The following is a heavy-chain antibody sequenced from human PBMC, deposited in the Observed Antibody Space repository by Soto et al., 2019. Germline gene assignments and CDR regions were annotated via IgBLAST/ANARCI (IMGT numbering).Heavy chain of an antibody. V-gene: IGHV3-7*01. CDR2: IKQDGSEK. CDR1: GFTFSSYW. Sequence: GGSLRLSCAAPGFTFSSYWMSWVRQAPGKGLEWVANIKQDGSEKYYVDSVRGRFTISRDNAKNSLYLQMNSLRAEDTAVYYCARVDGFSYYYYYGMDVWGQGTTVTVSS. CDR3: ARVDGFSYYYYYGMDV. J-gene: IGHJ6*02. D-gene: IGHD3-9*01.